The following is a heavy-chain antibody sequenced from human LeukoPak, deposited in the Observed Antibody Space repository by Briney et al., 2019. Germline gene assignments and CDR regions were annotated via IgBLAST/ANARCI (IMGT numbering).Heavy chain of an antibody. D-gene: IGHD3/OR15-3a*01. V-gene: IGHV1-69*05. CDR2: IIPIFGTA. CDR1: GGTFSSYA. J-gene: IGHJ6*03. CDR3: ARDALRTGYLAGYYYYMDV. Sequence: GASVKVSCKASGGTFSSYAISWVRQAPGQGLEWMGRIIPIFGTANYAQKFQGRVTITTDESTSTAYMELSSLRSEDTAVYHCARDALRTGYLAGYYYYMDVWGKGTTVTVSS.